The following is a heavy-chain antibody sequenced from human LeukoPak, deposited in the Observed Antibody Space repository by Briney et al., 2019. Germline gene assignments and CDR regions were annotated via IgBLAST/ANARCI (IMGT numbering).Heavy chain of an antibody. CDR3: ARRRWLVRSWFDP. V-gene: IGHV4-34*01. Sequence: LETLSLTCAVYGGSFSGYNWNWIRQPPGKGLEWIGDINHSGSTNYNPSLQSRVTISVDTSKNQFSLKLSSVTAADTAVYYCARRRWLVRSWFDPWGQGTLVTVSS. CDR1: GGSFSGYN. CDR2: INHSGST. D-gene: IGHD6-19*01. J-gene: IGHJ5*02.